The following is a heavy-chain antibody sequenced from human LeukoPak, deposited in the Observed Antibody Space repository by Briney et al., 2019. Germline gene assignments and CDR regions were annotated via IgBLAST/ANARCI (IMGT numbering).Heavy chain of an antibody. Sequence: ASVKISCKASGYTFTGYYMHWVRQAPGQGLEWMGWINPNSGGTNYAQKFQGRDTMTRDTSISTAYMELSRLRSDDTAVHYCARDYDILTGYKNGMDVWGQGTTVTVSS. CDR1: GYTFTGYY. CDR2: INPNSGGT. D-gene: IGHD3-9*01. J-gene: IGHJ6*02. V-gene: IGHV1-2*02. CDR3: ARDYDILTGYKNGMDV.